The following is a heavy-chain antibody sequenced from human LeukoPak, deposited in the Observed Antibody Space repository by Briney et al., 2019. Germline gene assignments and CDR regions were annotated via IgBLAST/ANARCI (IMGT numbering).Heavy chain of an antibody. Sequence: SETLSLTCTVSGGSISSYYWGWIRQPPGKGLEWIGSIYYSGSTYYNPSLKSRVTISVDTSKNQFSLKLSSVTAADTAVYYCARQWEQWLALREYYFDYWGQGTLVTVSS. V-gene: IGHV4-39*01. D-gene: IGHD6-19*01. J-gene: IGHJ4*02. CDR3: ARQWEQWLALREYYFDY. CDR1: GGSISSYY. CDR2: IYYSGST.